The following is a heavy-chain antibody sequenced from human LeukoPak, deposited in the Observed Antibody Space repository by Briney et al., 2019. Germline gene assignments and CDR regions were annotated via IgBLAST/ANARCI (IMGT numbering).Heavy chain of an antibody. J-gene: IGHJ4*02. CDR1: GYTFTSYD. Sequence: ASVKVSCKASGYTFTSYDINLVRQATGQGLEWMGWMNPNSGNTGYAQKFQGRVTMTRNTSISTAYMELSSLRSEDTAVYYCARGSMLGATSTPQFDYWGQGTLVTVSS. D-gene: IGHD1-26*01. CDR2: MNPNSGNT. V-gene: IGHV1-8*01. CDR3: ARGSMLGATSTPQFDY.